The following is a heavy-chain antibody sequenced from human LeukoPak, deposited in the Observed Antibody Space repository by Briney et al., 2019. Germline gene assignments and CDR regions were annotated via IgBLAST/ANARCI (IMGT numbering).Heavy chain of an antibody. V-gene: IGHV1-69*13. Sequence: APVKVSCKASGGTFSSYAISWVRQAPGQGLEWMGGIIPIFGTANYAQKFQGRVTITADESTSTAYMELSSLRSEDTAVYYCARYCSGGSCYPDAFDIWGQGTMVTVSS. CDR2: IIPIFGTA. CDR1: GGTFSSYA. J-gene: IGHJ3*02. D-gene: IGHD2-15*01. CDR3: ARYCSGGSCYPDAFDI.